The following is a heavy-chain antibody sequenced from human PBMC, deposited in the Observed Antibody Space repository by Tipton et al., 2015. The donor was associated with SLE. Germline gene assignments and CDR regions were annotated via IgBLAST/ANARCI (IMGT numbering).Heavy chain of an antibody. Sequence: SLRLSCAASGFNFNNHAMSWVRQAPGKGLEWVSAISVSGTATYYAESVKGRFTVSRDNSKNTLYLQMNSLRAEDTAMYYCSFWDYWGQGTLVTVSS. J-gene: IGHJ4*02. CDR1: GFNFNNHA. V-gene: IGHV3-23*01. CDR3: SFWDY. CDR2: ISVSGTAT.